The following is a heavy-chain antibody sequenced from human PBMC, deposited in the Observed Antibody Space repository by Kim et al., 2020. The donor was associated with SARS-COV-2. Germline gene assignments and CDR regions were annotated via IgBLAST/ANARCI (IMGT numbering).Heavy chain of an antibody. CDR2: ISGDGGST. CDR1: GFTFDDYA. D-gene: IGHD5-18*01. CDR3: AKDMGGYSYGYIVGYFDY. Sequence: GGSLRLSCAASGFTFDDYAMHWVRQAPGKGLEWVSLISGDGGSTYYADSVKGRFTISRDNSKNSLYLQMNSLRTEDTALYYCAKDMGGYSYGYIVGYFDYWGQRTLVTVSS. J-gene: IGHJ4*02. V-gene: IGHV3-43*02.